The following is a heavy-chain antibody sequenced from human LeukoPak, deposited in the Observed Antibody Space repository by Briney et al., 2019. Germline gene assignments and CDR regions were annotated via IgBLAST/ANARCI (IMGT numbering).Heavy chain of an antibody. Sequence: GGSLRLSCAASGFTFSSYGMSWVRQAPGKGLEWVSAISGSGGSTYYADSVKGRFTISRDNSKNTLYLQMNSLRAEDTAVYYCAKDARRYSYVPNWFDPWGEGTLVTVSS. CDR3: AKDARRYSYVPNWFDP. V-gene: IGHV3-23*01. CDR2: ISGSGGST. D-gene: IGHD5-18*01. CDR1: GFTFSSYG. J-gene: IGHJ5*02.